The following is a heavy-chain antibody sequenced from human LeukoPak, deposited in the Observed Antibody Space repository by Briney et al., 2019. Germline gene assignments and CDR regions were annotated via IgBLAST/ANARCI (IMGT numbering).Heavy chain of an antibody. D-gene: IGHD3-10*01. CDR1: GFTVSSSY. J-gene: IGHJ6*02. Sequence: GGSLRLSCAASGFTVSSSYMSWVRQAPGKGLEWVSVIYSGGSTYYADSVKGRFTISRDNSKNTLYLQMNSLRAEDTAVYYCARDLPPYYYGSGSYYGMDVWGQGTTVTVSS. CDR2: IYSGGST. CDR3: ARDLPPYYYGSGSYYGMDV. V-gene: IGHV3-53*01.